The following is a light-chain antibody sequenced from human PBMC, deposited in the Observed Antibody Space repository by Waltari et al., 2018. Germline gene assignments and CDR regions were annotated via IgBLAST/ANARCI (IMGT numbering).Light chain of an antibody. CDR2: AAS. V-gene: IGKV1-9*01. J-gene: IGKJ4*01. CDR1: QGISSY. Sequence: QLTQSPSSLSASVGDRVTITCRASQGISSYLAWYQQKPGKAPKLLIYAASTLQSGVPSRFSGSGSGTDFTLTISSLHPEDFATYYCQQLNSYPSVTFGGGTKVEIK. CDR3: QQLNSYPSVT.